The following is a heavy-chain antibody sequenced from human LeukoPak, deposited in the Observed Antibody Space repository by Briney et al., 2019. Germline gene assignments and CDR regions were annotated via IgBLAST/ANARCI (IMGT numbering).Heavy chain of an antibody. CDR2: IHNSGTT. D-gene: IGHD3-10*01. Sequence: SETLSLTCAVSGGPFSGYFWSWIRQSSGKGLEWIGEIHNSGTTNYNPSLNSRVTISEDTSKNQFYLNLSSVTAADTAVYYCARRYYYNLGSFPFDFWGQGTLVAVSS. J-gene: IGHJ4*02. V-gene: IGHV4-34*01. CDR1: GGPFSGYF. CDR3: ARRYYYNLGSFPFDF.